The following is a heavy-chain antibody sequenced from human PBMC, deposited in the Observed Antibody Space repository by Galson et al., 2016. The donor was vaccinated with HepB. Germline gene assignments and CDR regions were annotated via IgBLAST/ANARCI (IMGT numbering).Heavy chain of an antibody. CDR2: ISDSGGTT. D-gene: IGHD6-13*01. Sequence: SLRLSCAASGFAFSSYAMSWVRQAPGKGLEWVSGISDSGGTTYYADSVKGRFTISRDNSKNTLYLQMNSLRAEDTAVYYCAKGGGGSSSWQKDYYYYYMDVWGKGTTVTVSS. J-gene: IGHJ6*03. CDR3: AKGGGGSSSWQKDYYYYYMDV. CDR1: GFAFSSYA. V-gene: IGHV3-23*01.